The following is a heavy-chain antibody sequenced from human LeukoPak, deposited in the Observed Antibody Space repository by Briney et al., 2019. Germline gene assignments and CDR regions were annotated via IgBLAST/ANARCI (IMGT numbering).Heavy chain of an antibody. D-gene: IGHD1/OR15-1a*01. Sequence: GGSLRLSCAASGFIFSSYEMNWFRQAPGKGLEWVSYINPSGSKKYYADSVKGRFTISRDNAKNSLYLQMNNLRAEDTAVYYCARDGYGNNYMDVWGKGTTVTVSS. V-gene: IGHV3-48*03. CDR2: INPSGSKK. CDR1: GFIFSSYE. CDR3: ARDGYGNNYMDV. J-gene: IGHJ6*03.